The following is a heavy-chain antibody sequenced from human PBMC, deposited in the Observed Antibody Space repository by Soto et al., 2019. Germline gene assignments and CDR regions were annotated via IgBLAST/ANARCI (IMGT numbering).Heavy chain of an antibody. J-gene: IGHJ4*02. Sequence: QVQLAQSGPEVKKPGASVKISCKAAGYTFTNFYIQWVRQAPGQGLEWMGIINPSGGSTTYAPEFRGRVAMTADTSTNTVYIELCGLTFDDTAVYYCARPQKVSGDYCPYWGQGALVTVSS. V-gene: IGHV1-46*01. D-gene: IGHD5-12*01. CDR2: INPSGGST. CDR3: ARPQKVSGDYCPY. CDR1: GYTFTNFY.